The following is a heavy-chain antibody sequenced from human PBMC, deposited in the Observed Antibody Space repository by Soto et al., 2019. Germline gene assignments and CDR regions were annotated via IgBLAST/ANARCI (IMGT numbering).Heavy chain of an antibody. CDR3: ARGRGYSGYDLDY. Sequence: VASVKVSCKASGGTFSSYAISWVRQAPGQGLEWMGGIIPIFGTANYAQKFQGRVTITVDESTSTAYMELSSLRSEDTAVYYCARGRGYSGYDLDYWGQGTLVTVSS. CDR2: IIPIFGTA. J-gene: IGHJ4*02. CDR1: GGTFSSYA. D-gene: IGHD5-12*01. V-gene: IGHV1-69*13.